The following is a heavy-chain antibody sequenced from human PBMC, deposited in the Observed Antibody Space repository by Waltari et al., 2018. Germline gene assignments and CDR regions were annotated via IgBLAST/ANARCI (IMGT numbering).Heavy chain of an antibody. CDR1: GFTFSSFW. Sequence: EEQLVESGGGLVQPGDSLRLSCAASGFTFSSFWMNWVRQAPGKGPLWVSRISSDASDTTYADSVKGRFTISRDNARNTLYLQMNRLRAEDTALYYCAKRGSSYGDFDSWGQGILVIVSS. J-gene: IGHJ5*01. D-gene: IGHD4-17*01. V-gene: IGHV3-74*03. CDR2: ISSDASDT. CDR3: AKRGSSYGDFDS.